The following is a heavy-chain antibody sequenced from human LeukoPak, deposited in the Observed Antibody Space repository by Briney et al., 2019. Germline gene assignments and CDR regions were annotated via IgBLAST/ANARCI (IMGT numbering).Heavy chain of an antibody. CDR3: ARVRGVILRRWFDP. CDR2: INHSGST. V-gene: IGHV4-34*01. J-gene: IGHJ5*02. CDR1: GGSFSGYY. D-gene: IGHD3-10*01. Sequence: SETLSLTCAVYGGSFSGYYWSWIRQPPGKGLEWIGEINHSGSTNYNPSLESRVTISVDTSKNQFSLKLSSVTAADTAVYYCARVRGVILRRWFDPWGQGTLVTVSS.